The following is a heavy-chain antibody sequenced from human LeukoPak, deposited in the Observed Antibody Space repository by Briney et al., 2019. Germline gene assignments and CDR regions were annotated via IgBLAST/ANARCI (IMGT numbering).Heavy chain of an antibody. CDR2: ISYSGSP. J-gene: IGHJ6*02. Sequence: PSETLSLTCTVSGGSISSGGYYWSWIRQHPGKGLEWIGYISYSGSPNYNPSLKSRVTTSVDTSKNQFSLKLSSVTAADTAVYYCARSFRSNGYYYYYGMDVWGQGTTVTVSS. D-gene: IGHD6-19*01. V-gene: IGHV4-61*08. CDR1: GGSISSGGYY. CDR3: ARSFRSNGYYYYYGMDV.